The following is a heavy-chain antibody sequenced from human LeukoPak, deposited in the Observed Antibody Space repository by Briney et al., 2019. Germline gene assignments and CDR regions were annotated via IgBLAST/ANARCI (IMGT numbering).Heavy chain of an antibody. J-gene: IGHJ4*02. Sequence: RASVKVSCKVSGYTLTELSMHWVRQAPGKGLEWMGGFDPEDGETIYAQKFQGRVTMTEDTSTDTAYMELSSLRSEDTAVYYCARETHIAVAGIVRAPVPHFDYWGQGTLVTVSS. D-gene: IGHD6-19*01. CDR1: GYTLTELS. CDR3: ARETHIAVAGIVRAPVPHFDY. V-gene: IGHV1-24*01. CDR2: FDPEDGET.